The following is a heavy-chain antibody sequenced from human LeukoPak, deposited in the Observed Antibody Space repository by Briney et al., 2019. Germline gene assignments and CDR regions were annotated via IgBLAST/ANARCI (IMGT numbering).Heavy chain of an antibody. D-gene: IGHD5-18*01. V-gene: IGHV3-23*01. CDR3: ARSLRYSYGYYFDY. CDR2: ISGSGGST. Sequence: PGGSLRLSCAASGFTFSSYAMSWVRQAPGKGLEWVSAISGSGGSTCYADSVKGRFTISRDNSKNTLYLQMNSLRAEDTAVYYCARSLRYSYGYYFDYWGQGTLVTVSS. J-gene: IGHJ4*02. CDR1: GFTFSSYA.